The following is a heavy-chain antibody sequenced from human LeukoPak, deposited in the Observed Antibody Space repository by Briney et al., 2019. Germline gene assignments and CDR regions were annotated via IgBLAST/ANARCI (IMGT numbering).Heavy chain of an antibody. CDR2: MNPNSGNT. J-gene: IGHJ6*02. CDR3: ARGLAYCGGDCYPLRGMDV. D-gene: IGHD2-21*02. V-gene: IGHV1-8*01. Sequence: ASVKVSCKASGYTFTSYDINWVRQATGQGLEWMGWMNPNSGNTGYAQKFQGRVTMTRNTSISTAYMELSSLRSEDTAVYYCARGLAYCGGDCYPLRGMDVWGQGTTVTVSS. CDR1: GYTFTSYD.